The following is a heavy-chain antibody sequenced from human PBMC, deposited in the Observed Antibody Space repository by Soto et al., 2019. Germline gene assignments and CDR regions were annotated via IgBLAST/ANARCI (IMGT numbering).Heavy chain of an antibody. CDR2: IIPLFGTT. J-gene: IGHJ6*02. Sequence: QVQVVQSGVEVRRPGSSVKVSCNASGDTFKNCVISWVRQAPGQGLEWMGGIIPLFGTTDFAQRFQGRLTSTTDESTTTAYMELSRLRSEDTATYYCAAELGFGKLSVVWGQGTTVIGSS. CDR3: AAELGFGKLSVV. D-gene: IGHD3-10*01. CDR1: GDTFKNCV. V-gene: IGHV1-69*01.